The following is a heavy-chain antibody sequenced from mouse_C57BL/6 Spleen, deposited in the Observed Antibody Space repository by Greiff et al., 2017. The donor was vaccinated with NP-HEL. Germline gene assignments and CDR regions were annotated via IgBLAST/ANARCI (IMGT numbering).Heavy chain of an antibody. V-gene: IGHV1-64*01. CDR3: ARSVLYSSGYAMDY. J-gene: IGHJ4*01. CDR1: GYTFTSYW. D-gene: IGHD3-2*02. CDR2: IHPNSGST. Sequence: QVQLQQPGAELVKPGASVKLSCKASGYTFTSYWMHWVKQRPGQGLEWIGMIHPNSGSTNYNEKFKSKATLTVDKSSSTAYMQLSSLTSEDSAVYYCARSVLYSSGYAMDYWGQGTSVTVSS.